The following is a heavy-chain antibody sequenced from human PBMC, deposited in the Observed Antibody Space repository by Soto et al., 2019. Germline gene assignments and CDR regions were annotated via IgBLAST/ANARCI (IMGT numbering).Heavy chain of an antibody. V-gene: IGHV4-30-4*01. J-gene: IGHJ4*02. D-gene: IGHD6-13*01. Sequence: PSETLSLTCTVSGGSISSGDYYWSWLRQPPGKGLEWIGYIYYTGRTYYNPPLKSRVTISVDTSKNQFSLKLSSVTAADTAVYYCARGSIAAAGDFAYWGQGTLVTAPQ. CDR1: GGSISSGDYY. CDR3: ARGSIAAAGDFAY. CDR2: IYYTGRT.